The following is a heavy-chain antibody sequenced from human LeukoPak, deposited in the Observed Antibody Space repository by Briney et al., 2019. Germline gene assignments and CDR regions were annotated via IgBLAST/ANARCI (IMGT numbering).Heavy chain of an antibody. V-gene: IGHV4-59*01. CDR2: IYYSGST. J-gene: IGHJ4*02. Sequence: SETLSLTCTVSGDSISSYYWSWIRQPPGKGLEWIGYIYYSGSTNYNPSLKSRVTISLDTSKNQFSLKLSSVTAADTAVYYCARGGYFGSGRYLDYWGQGTLVTVSS. CDR1: GDSISSYY. CDR3: ARGGYFGSGRYLDY. D-gene: IGHD3-10*01.